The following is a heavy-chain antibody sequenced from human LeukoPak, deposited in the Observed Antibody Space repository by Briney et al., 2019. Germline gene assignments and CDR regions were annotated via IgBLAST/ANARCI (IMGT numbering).Heavy chain of an antibody. V-gene: IGHV4-30-4*08. CDR2: IYYSGST. J-gene: IGHJ4*02. CDR3: ATILEWFPHYFDY. Sequence: SQTLSLTCTVSGGSISSGDYYWSWIRQPPGKGLEWIGYIYYSGSTYYNPSLKSRVTISVDTSKNQFSLKLSSVTAADTAVYYCATILEWFPHYFDYWGQGTLVTVSS. D-gene: IGHD3-3*01. CDR1: GGSISSGDYY.